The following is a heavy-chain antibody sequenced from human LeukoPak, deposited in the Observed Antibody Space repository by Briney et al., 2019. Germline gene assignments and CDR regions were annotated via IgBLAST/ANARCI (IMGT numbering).Heavy chain of an antibody. CDR1: GFTFSSYW. D-gene: IGHD2-2*01. CDR2: IKQDGSEK. Sequence: QPGGSLRLSCAAWGFTFSSYWMSWVRQAPGKGLEWVANIKQDGSEKYYVDSVKGRFTISRDNAKNSLYLQMNSLRAEDTAVYYCARGDIVVVPGVPHDYWGQGTLVTVSS. J-gene: IGHJ4*02. CDR3: ARGDIVVVPGVPHDY. V-gene: IGHV3-7*01.